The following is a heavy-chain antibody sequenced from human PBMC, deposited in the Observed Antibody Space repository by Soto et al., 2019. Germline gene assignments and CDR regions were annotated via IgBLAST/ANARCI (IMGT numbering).Heavy chain of an antibody. J-gene: IGHJ6*03. CDR3: SKDEGPYDFWSGYPFGYYYMDV. Sequence: QVQLVESGGGVVQPGRSLRLSCAASGFTFSSYGMHWVRQAPGKGLEWVAVISYDGSNKYYADSVKGRFTISRDNSKNTLYLQMNSLRAEDTAVYSCSKDEGPYDFWSGYPFGYYYMDVWGKGTTVTVSS. CDR1: GFTFSSYG. CDR2: ISYDGSNK. D-gene: IGHD3-3*01. V-gene: IGHV3-30*18.